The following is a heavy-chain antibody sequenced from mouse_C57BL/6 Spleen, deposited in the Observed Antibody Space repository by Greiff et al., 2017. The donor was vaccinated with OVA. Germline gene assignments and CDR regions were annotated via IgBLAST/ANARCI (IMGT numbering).Heavy chain of an antibody. V-gene: IGHV3-6*01. CDR2: ISYDGSN. D-gene: IGHD1-1*01. Sequence: EVQLVESGPGLVKPSQSLSLTCSVTGYSITSGYYWNWIRQFPGNKLEWMGYISYDGSNNYNPSLKNRISITRDTSKNQFFLKLNSVTTEDTATYYCAREVVAPRYFDVGGTGTTVTVAS. CDR3: AREVVAPRYFDV. CDR1: GYSITSGYY. J-gene: IGHJ1*03.